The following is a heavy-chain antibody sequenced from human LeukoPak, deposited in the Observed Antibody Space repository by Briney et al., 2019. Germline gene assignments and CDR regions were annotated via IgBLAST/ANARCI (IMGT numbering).Heavy chain of an antibody. CDR1: GFTFSSYA. D-gene: IGHD4-17*01. J-gene: IGHJ4*02. CDR2: ISGSGDST. Sequence: GGSLRLSCAASGFTFSSYAMSWVRQAPGKGLEWVSAISGSGDSTYYADSVKGRFTISRDNSKNTLYLQMNSLRAEDTAVYYCAKPLYGDYEPFDYWGQGTLVTVSS. V-gene: IGHV3-23*01. CDR3: AKPLYGDYEPFDY.